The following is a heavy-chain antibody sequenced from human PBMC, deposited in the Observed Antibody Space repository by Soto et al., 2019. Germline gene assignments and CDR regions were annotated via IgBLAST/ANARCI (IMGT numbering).Heavy chain of an antibody. D-gene: IGHD3-10*01. CDR1: GFTFSSYA. Sequence: EVQLLESGGGLVQPGGSLRLSCAASGFTFSSYAMWWVRQAPGKGLECVSAISGGGETTYYADSVKGRFTISRDNSKNNLYLKMNTWRAENRAVFYCAFNSVSGGYYFDYWGQGPLVTVSS. CDR2: ISGGGETT. J-gene: IGHJ4*02. CDR3: AFNSVSGGYYFDY. V-gene: IGHV3-23*01.